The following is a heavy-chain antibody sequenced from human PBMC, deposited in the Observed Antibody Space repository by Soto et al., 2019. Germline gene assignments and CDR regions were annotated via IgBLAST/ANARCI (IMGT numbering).Heavy chain of an antibody. D-gene: IGHD6-25*01. CDR1: GFTFSNYA. CDR2: ISGSGGTT. Sequence: EVQLLESGGGLVQPGRSLRLSCAASGFTFSNYAMSWVRQAPGQGLDWVSAISGSGGTTYYADSVKGRFTISRDNSKNTLFLQMNRLRAEDAAVYYCAKFFVETGSNSGWPWSFHYWGQGPLVTVSS. CDR3: AKFFVETGSNSGWPWSFHY. J-gene: IGHJ4*02. V-gene: IGHV3-23*01.